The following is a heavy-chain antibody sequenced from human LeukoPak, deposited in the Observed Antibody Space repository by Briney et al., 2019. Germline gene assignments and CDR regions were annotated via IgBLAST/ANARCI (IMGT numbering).Heavy chain of an antibody. Sequence: GGSLRLSCAASGFTFSSHAMSWGRQAPGKGLELVSAISGSGGSTYYADSLKGRFTISRDNSKNTLYLQMNSLRAEDTAVYYCAKVPTSSGPQGWFDPWGQGTLVTVSS. J-gene: IGHJ5*02. D-gene: IGHD1-26*01. V-gene: IGHV3-23*01. CDR1: GFTFSSHA. CDR3: AKVPTSSGPQGWFDP. CDR2: ISGSGGST.